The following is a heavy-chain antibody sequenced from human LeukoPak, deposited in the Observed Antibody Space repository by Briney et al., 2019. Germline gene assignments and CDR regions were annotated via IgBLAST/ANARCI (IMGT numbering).Heavy chain of an antibody. Sequence: APVKVSCKASGYTFTSYDINWVRQATGQGLEWMGWMNPNSGNTGYAQKFQGRVTMTRNTSISTAYMELSSLRSEDTAVYYCARVSGTVTTSYYYYGMDVWGQGTTVTVSS. J-gene: IGHJ6*02. CDR1: GYTFTSYD. CDR2: MNPNSGNT. V-gene: IGHV1-8*01. D-gene: IGHD4-4*01. CDR3: ARVSGTVTTSYYYYGMDV.